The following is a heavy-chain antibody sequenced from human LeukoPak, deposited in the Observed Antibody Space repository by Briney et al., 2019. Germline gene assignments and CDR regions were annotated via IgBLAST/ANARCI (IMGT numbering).Heavy chain of an antibody. V-gene: IGHV3-74*01. J-gene: IGHJ6*01. CDR3: ARFTYYYGMDV. Sequence: GRCLRLACAAARFTLSSYWIRWVRQAPGEGLVLVSCINSDGSSTSYAASVKGRFTLSSDKANNTWYRQMYRLRAEDTAVYYCARFTYYYGMDVGRQGTTVTVSA. CDR1: RFTLSSYW. CDR2: INSDGSST. D-gene: IGHD3-10*01.